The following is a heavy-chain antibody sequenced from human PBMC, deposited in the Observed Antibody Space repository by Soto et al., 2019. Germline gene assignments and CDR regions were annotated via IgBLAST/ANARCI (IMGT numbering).Heavy chain of an antibody. V-gene: IGHV4-30-2*01. CDR2: IYHSGST. CDR3: ARGGYDFGSGHQDYFDY. Sequence: SETLSLTCAVSGGSISSGGYSWSWIRQPPGKGLEWIGYIYHSGSTYYNPSLKSRVTISVDRSKNQFSLKLSSVTAADTAVYYCARGGYDFGSGHQDYFDYRGQGTLGTVSS. J-gene: IGHJ4*02. D-gene: IGHD3-3*01. CDR1: GGSISSGGYS.